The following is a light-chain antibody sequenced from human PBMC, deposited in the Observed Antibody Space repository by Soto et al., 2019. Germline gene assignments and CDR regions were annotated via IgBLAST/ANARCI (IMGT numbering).Light chain of an antibody. CDR2: DAS. Sequence: EILLTQSPATLSLSPGERATLSWRASQSVSSYLAWYQQKPGQAPRLLIYDASNRATGIPARFSGSGSGTDFTLTISSLKSEDFAVYYCQQRSNWHTITFGQGTRLEIK. V-gene: IGKV3-11*01. CDR1: QSVSSY. J-gene: IGKJ5*01. CDR3: QQRSNWHTIT.